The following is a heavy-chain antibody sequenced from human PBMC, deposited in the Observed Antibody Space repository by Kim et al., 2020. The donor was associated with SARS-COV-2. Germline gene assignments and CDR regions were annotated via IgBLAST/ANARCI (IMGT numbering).Heavy chain of an antibody. V-gene: IGHV3-48*02. Sequence: GGSLRLSCAASGFSFSSSSMNWVRQAPGKGLEWVSYISSGSRTIYYADSVKGRFTISRDSDTNSLYLQMNSLREEDTAVYYCAKGFASGPYYFDSWGQGTLVTVSS. CDR1: GFSFSSSS. D-gene: IGHD3-10*01. CDR3: AKGFASGPYYFDS. J-gene: IGHJ4*02. CDR2: ISSGSRTI.